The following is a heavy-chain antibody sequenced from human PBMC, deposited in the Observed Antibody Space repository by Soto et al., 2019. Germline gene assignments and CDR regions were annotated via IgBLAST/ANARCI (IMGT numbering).Heavy chain of an antibody. J-gene: IGHJ4*02. CDR3: ARTHSGSYYSVFNY. CDR1: NFSISSGYY. Sequence: PSETLSLTCVVSNFSISSGYYWGWIRQSPGKGLEWFASIYRSGTTSYNPSLKSRVTISVDPSKNQFSLMLTAVTAADTAVYYCARTHSGSYYSVFNYWGRGSLVTVSS. CDR2: IYRSGTT. V-gene: IGHV4-38-2*01. D-gene: IGHD1-26*01.